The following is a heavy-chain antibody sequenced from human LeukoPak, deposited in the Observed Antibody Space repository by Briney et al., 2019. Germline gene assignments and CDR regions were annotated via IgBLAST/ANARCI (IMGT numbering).Heavy chain of an antibody. CDR1: GFTFSSYS. CDR2: ISSSSSYI. J-gene: IGHJ4*02. Sequence: GGSLRLSCAASGFTFSSYSMNWVRQAPGKGLEWVSSISSSSSYIYYADSVKGRFTISRDNAKNSLYLQMNSLRAEDTAVYYCASIPDLVGATPFDYWGQGTLVTVSS. CDR3: ASIPDLVGATPFDY. D-gene: IGHD1-26*01. V-gene: IGHV3-21*01.